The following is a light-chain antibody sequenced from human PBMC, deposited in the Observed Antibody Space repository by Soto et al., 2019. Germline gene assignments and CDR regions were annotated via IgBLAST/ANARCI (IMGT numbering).Light chain of an antibody. CDR3: QQRGNSPPLT. J-gene: IGKJ5*01. CDR1: QTISSD. CDR2: DAS. Sequence: EVVLTQSPATLSLSPGDRATLSCRASQTISSDLAWYQQKPGQAPRLLIYDASNRETGIPARFSGSGSGTDFTLTIISREHEDVAVYYCQQRGNSPPLTFGQGTRLDIK. V-gene: IGKV3-11*01.